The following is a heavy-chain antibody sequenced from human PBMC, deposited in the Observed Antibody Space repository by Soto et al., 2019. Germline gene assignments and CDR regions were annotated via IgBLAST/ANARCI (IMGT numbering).Heavy chain of an antibody. CDR1: GFSVSNYG. V-gene: IGHV3-30*18. Sequence: QVQLVESGGGVVQPGKSLRLSCAASGFSVSNYGMHWVRQAPGKGLEWVAMISYDGSSEYYVDSVKGRFTISRDTSKNTLYLQLDSLRADDAAIYYCAKDLHGDVWCDWCDSWGQGTVVTVSS. D-gene: IGHD3-3*01. J-gene: IGHJ5*01. CDR3: AKDLHGDVWCDWCDS. CDR2: ISYDGSSE.